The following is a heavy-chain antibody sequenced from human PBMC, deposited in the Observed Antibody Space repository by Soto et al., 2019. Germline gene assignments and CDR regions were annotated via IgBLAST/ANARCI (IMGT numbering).Heavy chain of an antibody. CDR2: IYYSGST. V-gene: IGHV4-39*01. CDR3: ARHSTPAYYDFWSGYLEYFQH. J-gene: IGHJ1*01. Sequence: QLQLQESGPGLVKPSETLSLTCTVSGGSISSSSYYWGWIRQPPGKGLEWIGSIYYSGSTYYNPSLKSRVTISGDTSKNQFSLKLSSVTAADTAVYYCARHSTPAYYDFWSGYLEYFQHWGQGTLVTVSS. D-gene: IGHD3-3*01. CDR1: GGSISSSSYY.